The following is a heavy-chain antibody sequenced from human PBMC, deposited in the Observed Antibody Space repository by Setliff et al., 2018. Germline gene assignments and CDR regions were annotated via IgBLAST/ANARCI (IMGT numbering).Heavy chain of an antibody. CDR2: ITTSGSTI. J-gene: IGHJ3*02. CDR3: ASHEPWLWNAFDI. D-gene: IGHD6-19*01. CDR1: GFTFRSYE. Sequence: GGSLRLSCAASGFTFRSYEMNWVRQTPGKGLEWISYITTSGSTIYYADSVKGRFTISRDNAKNSLYLQMNSLRAEDTAVYYCASHEPWLWNAFDIWGQGTMVTVSS. V-gene: IGHV3-48*03.